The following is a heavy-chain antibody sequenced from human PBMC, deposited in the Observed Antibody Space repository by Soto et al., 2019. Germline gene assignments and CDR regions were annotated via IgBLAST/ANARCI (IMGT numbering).Heavy chain of an antibody. D-gene: IGHD1-1*01. CDR3: ARGRYGDY. CDR1: GYTFTSYG. J-gene: IGHJ4*02. V-gene: IGHV1-18*01. CDR2: ISAHNGNT. Sequence: QVHLVQSGAEVKKPGASVKVSCKGSGYTFTSYGITWVRQAPGQGLEWMGWISAHNGNTDYAQRLQGRVTVTRDTSTSIAYMELRGLRSDDTAVYYCARGRYGDYWGQGALVNVSS.